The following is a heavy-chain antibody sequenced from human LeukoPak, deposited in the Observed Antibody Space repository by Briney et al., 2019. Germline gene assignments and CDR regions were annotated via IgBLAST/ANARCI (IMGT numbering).Heavy chain of an antibody. CDR1: GYTFTDYY. J-gene: IGHJ5*02. D-gene: IGHD2-15*01. CDR3: ARGYCSGGSCYSVENWFDP. CDR2: VDPEDGET. Sequence: ASVKVSCKVSGYTFTDYYMHWVQQAPGKGLEWMGLVDPEDGETIYAEKSQGRVTITADTYTDTAYMELSSLRSDDTAVYYCARGYCSGGSCYSVENWFDPWGQGTLVTVSS. V-gene: IGHV1-69-2*01.